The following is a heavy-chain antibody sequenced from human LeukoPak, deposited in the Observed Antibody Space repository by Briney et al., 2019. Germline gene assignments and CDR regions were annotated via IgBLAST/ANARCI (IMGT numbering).Heavy chain of an antibody. Sequence: SETLSLTCTVSGRPISSLYWSWLRQPPGKGLEWIGYIYYSGSTNYNPSHKSRVTISVDTSKNQFSLTLSSVTAADTAVYYCARRDSVFDYWGQGALVTVSS. D-gene: IGHD3/OR15-3a*01. CDR2: IYYSGST. CDR3: ARRDSVFDY. J-gene: IGHJ4*02. V-gene: IGHV4-59*08. CDR1: GRPISSLY.